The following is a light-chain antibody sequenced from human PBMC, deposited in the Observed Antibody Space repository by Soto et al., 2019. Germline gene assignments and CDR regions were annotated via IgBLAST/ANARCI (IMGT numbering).Light chain of an antibody. CDR2: DVS. CDR3: QHRATWPPSVS. J-gene: IGKJ4*01. Sequence: EVVLTQSPATLSLSPRARATLSCRASQSVGTFLSWYQQKPGQAPRLLIYDVSNRATGVPARFGGSGSGTDFTLTIRNLEPEDFAVYYCQHRATWPPSVSVGGGTRV. CDR1: QSVGTF. V-gene: IGKV3-11*01.